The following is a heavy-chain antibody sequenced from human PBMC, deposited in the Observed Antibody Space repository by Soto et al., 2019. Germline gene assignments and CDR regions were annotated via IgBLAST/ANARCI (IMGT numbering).Heavy chain of an antibody. CDR2: YGGSGGST. CDR1: GFSFSTYG. Sequence: DVQLLESGGGLAQRGGSLRLSCAPSGFSFSTYGMTWVRQAPGKGLEWVSYGGSGGSTYYADSVKGRFTISRDNSKNTLYLQMNSLRAEDTAVYYCVKFRGRAYHYYFMNVWSNGTTITVSS. D-gene: IGHD3-16*01. V-gene: IGHV3-23*01. J-gene: IGHJ6*03. CDR3: VKFRGRAYHYYFMNV.